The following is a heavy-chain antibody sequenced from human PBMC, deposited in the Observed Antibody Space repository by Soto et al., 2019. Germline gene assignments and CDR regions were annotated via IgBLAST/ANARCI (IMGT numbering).Heavy chain of an antibody. CDR3: ARGRGVVIPAGTPDAFDV. D-gene: IGHD2-21*01. Sequence: GASVKVSCKASGYIFNKYGFNWVRQAPGQGLEWMGRISAFNGYTNFAQKFQGRVTLTTDTSTNTAYMELGSLRSDDTAIYYCARGRGVVIPAGTPDAFDVWGQGTMVTVSS. J-gene: IGHJ3*01. CDR2: ISAFNGYT. V-gene: IGHV1-18*01. CDR1: GYIFNKYG.